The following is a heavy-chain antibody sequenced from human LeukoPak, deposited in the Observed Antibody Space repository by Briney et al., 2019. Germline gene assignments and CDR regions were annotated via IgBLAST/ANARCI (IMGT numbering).Heavy chain of an antibody. Sequence: SETLSLTCTVSGGSISSYYWSWIRQPPGEGLEWIGYIYYSGSTNYNPSLKSRVTISVDTSKNQFSLKLSSVTAADTAVYYCASNYIADYYFDYWGQGTLVTVSS. CDR3: ASNYIADYYFDY. J-gene: IGHJ4*02. CDR1: GGSISSYY. CDR2: IYYSGST. V-gene: IGHV4-59*13. D-gene: IGHD3-10*01.